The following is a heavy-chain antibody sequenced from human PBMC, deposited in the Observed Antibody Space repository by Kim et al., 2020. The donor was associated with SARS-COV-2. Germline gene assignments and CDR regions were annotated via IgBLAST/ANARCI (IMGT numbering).Heavy chain of an antibody. J-gene: IGHJ2*01. V-gene: IGHV3-74*01. D-gene: IGHD2-8*01. CDR2: INSDGSST. Sequence: GGSLRLSCAASGFTFSSYWMHWVRQAPGKGLVWVSRINSDGSSTSYADSVKGRFTISRDNAKNTLYLQMNSLRAEDTAVYYCARVGCTNGVCYSGYFDLWGRGTLVTVSS. CDR1: GFTFSSYW. CDR3: ARVGCTNGVCYSGYFDL.